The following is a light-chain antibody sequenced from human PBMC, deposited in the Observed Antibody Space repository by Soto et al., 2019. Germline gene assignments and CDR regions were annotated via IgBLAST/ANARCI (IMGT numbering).Light chain of an antibody. CDR3: QQYNNWALVI. CDR1: QSVSSD. CDR2: GAS. V-gene: IGKV3-15*01. J-gene: IGKJ4*01. Sequence: EIVMTQSPATLSVSPGERATLSCRTSQSVSSDLAWYQQKPGQAPRLLIYGASTRATGIPARFSGSGSGTEFTLTISSLRSEDFAVYYCQQYNNWALVIFGGGTKVDIK.